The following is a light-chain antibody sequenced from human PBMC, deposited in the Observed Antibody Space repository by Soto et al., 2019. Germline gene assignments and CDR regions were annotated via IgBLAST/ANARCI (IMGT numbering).Light chain of an antibody. J-gene: IGLJ1*01. CDR2: EGI. V-gene: IGLV2-23*01. CDR1: SSTVGGFNV. CDR3: CSYVGATTFV. Sequence: QSALTQPASVSGSPGQSITISCTGTSSTVGGFNVVSWYQQHPGKAPKAIIYEGIKRPSGVSNRFSGSNSGSTASLTISGLQGEDEADYFCCSYVGATTFVFGTGTKVTVL.